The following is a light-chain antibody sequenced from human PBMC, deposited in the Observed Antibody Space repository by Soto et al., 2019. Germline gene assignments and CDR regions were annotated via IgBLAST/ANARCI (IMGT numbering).Light chain of an antibody. CDR3: QQRSNWPPIT. V-gene: IGKV3-11*01. CDR1: QNVLSN. J-gene: IGKJ5*01. Sequence: EILRTQSPAALSVAPGGRATLSFTASQNVLSNLAWYQQKPGQATRLLIYGASTRATGIPARFSGSGSGTDFTLTLRSLEPEDFAVYYCQQRSNWPPITFGQGTRLEIK. CDR2: GAS.